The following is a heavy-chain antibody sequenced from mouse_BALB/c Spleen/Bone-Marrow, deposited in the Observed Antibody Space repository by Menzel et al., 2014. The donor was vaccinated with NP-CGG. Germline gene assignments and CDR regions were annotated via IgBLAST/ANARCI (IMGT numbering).Heavy chain of an antibody. CDR3: ARNAYYAMDY. V-gene: IGHV4-1*02. CDR2: INPDSSTI. Sequence: VQLQQSGGGLVQPGGPLKLSCAASGFDFSRYWMSWVRQAPGKGLEWIGEINPDSSTINYTPSLKDKFIISRDNAKNTLYLQMSKVRSEDTALYYCARNAYYAMDYWGQGTSVTVSS. J-gene: IGHJ4*01. CDR1: GFDFSRYW.